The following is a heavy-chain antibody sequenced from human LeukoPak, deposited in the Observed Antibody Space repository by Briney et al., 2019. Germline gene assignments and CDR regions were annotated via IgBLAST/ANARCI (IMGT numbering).Heavy chain of an antibody. Sequence: SVKVSCKASGGTFSSYAISWVRQAPGQGLEWMGRIILILGIANYAQKFQGRVTITADKSTSTAYMELSSLRSEDTAVYYCARLYYDILTGYYKGWFDPWGQGTLVTVSS. CDR2: IILILGIA. CDR1: GGTFSSYA. CDR3: ARLYYDILTGYYKGWFDP. D-gene: IGHD3-9*01. V-gene: IGHV1-69*04. J-gene: IGHJ5*02.